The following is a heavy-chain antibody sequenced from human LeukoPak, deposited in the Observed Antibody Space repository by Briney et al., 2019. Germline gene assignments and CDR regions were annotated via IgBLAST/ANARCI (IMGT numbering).Heavy chain of an antibody. CDR3: ARAGDCSSTSCPDRSYYYYYMDV. CDR2: INPSGGST. J-gene: IGHJ6*03. D-gene: IGHD2-2*01. Sequence: ASVKVSCKASGYTFTGYYMHWVRQAPGQGLEWMGIINPSGGSTSYAQKFQGRVTMTRDMSTSTVYMELSSLRSEDTAVYYCARAGDCSSTSCPDRSYYYYYMDVWGKGTTVTVSS. CDR1: GYTFTGYY. V-gene: IGHV1-46*01.